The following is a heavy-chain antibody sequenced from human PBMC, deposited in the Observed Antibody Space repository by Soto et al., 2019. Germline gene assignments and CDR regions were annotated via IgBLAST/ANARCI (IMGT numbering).Heavy chain of an antibody. CDR3: ARLGLSATYSYAMDV. Sequence: GESLKISCKGSGYSFMSYWISWVRQMPWKGLEWMGRISPSDSNINYSPSFQGHVTISADMSISTAYLQWSSLKASDTAMYYCARLGLSATYSYAMDVWGQGTTVTVSS. J-gene: IGHJ6*02. CDR2: ISPSDSNI. CDR1: GYSFMSYW. D-gene: IGHD2-15*01. V-gene: IGHV5-10-1*01.